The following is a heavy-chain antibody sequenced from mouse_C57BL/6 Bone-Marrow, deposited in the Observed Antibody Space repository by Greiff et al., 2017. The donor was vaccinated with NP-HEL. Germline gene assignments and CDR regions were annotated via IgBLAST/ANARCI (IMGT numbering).Heavy chain of an antibody. Sequence: DVMLVESGEGLVKPGGSLKLSCAASGFTFSSYAMSWVRQTPEKRLEWVAYISSGGDYIYYADTVKGRFTISRDNARNTLYLQMSSLKSEDTAMYYCTRDRGYGSQAEFAYWGQGTLVTVSA. V-gene: IGHV5-9-1*02. CDR3: TRDRGYGSQAEFAY. CDR1: GFTFSSYA. CDR2: ISSGGDYI. J-gene: IGHJ3*01. D-gene: IGHD1-1*01.